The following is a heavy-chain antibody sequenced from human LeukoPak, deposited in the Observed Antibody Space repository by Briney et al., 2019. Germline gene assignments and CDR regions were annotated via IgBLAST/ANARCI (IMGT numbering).Heavy chain of an antibody. D-gene: IGHD3-22*01. J-gene: IGHJ4*02. V-gene: IGHV1-46*04. Sequence: GASVKVSCKASGYTFTSYYMHWVRQGPGQGVERMAIINPSGGSTRYAQKLQGRVTITRDTSTSTLYMELSSLRSEDTAVYYCARDPRPSYDSSVYYYPGDYWGQGTLVTVSS. CDR2: INPSGGST. CDR3: ARDPRPSYDSSVYYYPGDY. CDR1: GYTFTSYY.